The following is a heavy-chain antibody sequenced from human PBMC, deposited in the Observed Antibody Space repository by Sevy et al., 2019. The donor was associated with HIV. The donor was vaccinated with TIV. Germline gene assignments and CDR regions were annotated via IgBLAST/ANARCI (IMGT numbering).Heavy chain of an antibody. J-gene: IGHJ4*02. CDR3: AIDHLRDGMIVVPFEK. CDR1: GLSFSNAW. Sequence: GGSLRLSCAASGLSFSNAWMAWVRQAPGKGLEWVGRIRSETGGGTTDFAAFAISKFTISRDDTKNTRYLRMNSLKTEDTAVYYCAIDHLRDGMIVVPFEKWGLGTLVTVSS. V-gene: IGHV3-15*01. CDR2: IRSETGGGTT. D-gene: IGHD3-22*01.